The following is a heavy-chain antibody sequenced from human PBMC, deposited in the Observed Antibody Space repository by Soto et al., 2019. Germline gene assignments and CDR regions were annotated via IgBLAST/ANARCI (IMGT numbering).Heavy chain of an antibody. Sequence: QVQLVESGGGVVQPGRSLRLSCAASGFTFSSYGMHWVRQAPGKGLEWVAVISYDGSNKYYADSVKGRFTISRDNSKNTLYLQMNSLRAEDTTVYYCANSQWFGELSPYYYYYMDVWGKGTTVTVSS. CDR2: ISYDGSNK. D-gene: IGHD3-10*01. V-gene: IGHV3-30*18. J-gene: IGHJ6*03. CDR1: GFTFSSYG. CDR3: ANSQWFGELSPYYYYYMDV.